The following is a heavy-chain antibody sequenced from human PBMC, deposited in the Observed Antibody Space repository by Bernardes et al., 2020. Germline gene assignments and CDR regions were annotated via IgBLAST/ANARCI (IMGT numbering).Heavy chain of an antibody. CDR1: GFTFSSYA. CDR3: ARDLSYYDFDY. Sequence: GRSLRPSCAASGFTFSSYAMHWVRQAPGKGLEWVAVISYDGSNKYYADSVKGRFTISRDNSKNTLYLQMNSLRAEDTAVYYCARDLSYYDFDYWGQGTLVTVSS. V-gene: IGHV3-30*01. J-gene: IGHJ4*02. D-gene: IGHD3-3*01. CDR2: ISYDGSNK.